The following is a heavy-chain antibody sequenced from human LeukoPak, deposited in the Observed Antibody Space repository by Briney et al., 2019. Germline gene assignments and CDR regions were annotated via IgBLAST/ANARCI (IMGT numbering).Heavy chain of an antibody. CDR1: GYTFFNYA. V-gene: IGHV1-2*02. J-gene: IGHJ6*03. CDR2: INPNSGGT. CDR3: ARGSYPGDYYYYYMDV. D-gene: IGHD3-10*01. Sequence: ASVKFSCTASGYTFFNYAIHWVRQAPGQGLEWMGWINPNSGGTNYAQKFQGRVTMTRDTSISTAYMELSRLRSDDTAVYYCARGSYPGDYYYYYMDVWGKGTTVTISS.